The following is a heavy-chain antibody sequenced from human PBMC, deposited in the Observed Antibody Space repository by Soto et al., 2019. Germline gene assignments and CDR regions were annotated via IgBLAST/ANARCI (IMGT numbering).Heavy chain of an antibody. J-gene: IGHJ5*02. Sequence: ASVKVSCKVSGYTPIDLSMNCVRHAPAKGLVLIVGFDSEDGETIYGQKFQGRVTMTEDTSTDTAFMALSSLRSEDTAVFFCARACSSTSCYLGLVLDAWGQGNLVTVSS. V-gene: IGHV1-24*01. CDR3: ARACSSTSCYLGLVLDA. D-gene: IGHD2-2*01. CDR1: GYTPIDLS. CDR2: FDSEDGET.